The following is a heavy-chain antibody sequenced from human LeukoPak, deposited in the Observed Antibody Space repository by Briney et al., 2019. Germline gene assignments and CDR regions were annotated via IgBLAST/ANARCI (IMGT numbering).Heavy chain of an antibody. CDR1: VGSISSYY. CDR2: IYYSGST. J-gene: IGHJ4*02. V-gene: IGHV4-59*01. Sequence: AEPLSLTCSVSVGSISSYYWRWIRQPPGEGLEWTGYIYYSGSTNYNPSLKSRVTISVDTSKNQFSLKLSSVTAADTAVYYCARGGTYSSWADYWGQGTLVTVSS. CDR3: ARGGTYSSWADY. D-gene: IGHD6-13*01.